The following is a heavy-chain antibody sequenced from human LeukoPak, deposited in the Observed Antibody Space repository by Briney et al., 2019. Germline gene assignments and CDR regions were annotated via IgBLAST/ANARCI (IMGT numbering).Heavy chain of an antibody. J-gene: IGHJ4*02. CDR1: GFTFSDHY. D-gene: IGHD1/OR15-1a*01. CDR2: KSSSGSTI. V-gene: IGHV3-11*01. CDR3: ARETGTLDY. Sequence: GGSLRLSCAASGFTFSDHYMSWIRQAPGKGLEWVSYKSSSGSTIYYADSVKGRFTISRDNAKNSLYLQMNSLRAEDTAVYYCARETGTLDYWGQGTLVTVSS.